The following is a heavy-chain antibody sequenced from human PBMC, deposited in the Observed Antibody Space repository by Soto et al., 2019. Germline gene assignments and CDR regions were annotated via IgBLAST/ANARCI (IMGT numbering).Heavy chain of an antibody. Sequence: EVQLLESGGGLVQPGGSLRLSCAASGFTFSSYAMSWVRQAPGKGLEWVSAISGSGGSTHYADSVQGRFTICRDNSTRAQSLAGNSLRAENTAGYYCAKDRGVEQWLVRYFDDLGQGTQVSVSS. CDR3: AKDRGVEQWLVRYFDD. D-gene: IGHD6-19*01. J-gene: IGHJ4*02. V-gene: IGHV3-23*01. CDR1: GFTFSSYA. CDR2: ISGSGGST.